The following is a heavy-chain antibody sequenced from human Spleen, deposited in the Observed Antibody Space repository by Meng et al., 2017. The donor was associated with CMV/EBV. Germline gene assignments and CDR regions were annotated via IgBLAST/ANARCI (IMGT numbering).Heavy chain of an antibody. CDR2: INHSGST. J-gene: IGHJ4*02. V-gene: IGHV4-34*01. D-gene: IGHD6-6*01. Sequence: LQVSGPGVLKPSGTLSLACAVYGGSFSGYYWSWIRQPPGKGLEWIGEINHSGSTNYNPSLKSRVTISVDTSKNQFSLKLSSVTAADTAVYYCAREAGSSSSGYYFDYWGQGTLVTVSS. CDR3: AREAGSSSSGYYFDY. CDR1: GGSFSGYY.